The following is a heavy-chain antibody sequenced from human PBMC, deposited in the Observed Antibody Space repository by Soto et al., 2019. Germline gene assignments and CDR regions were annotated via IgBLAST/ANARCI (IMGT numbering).Heavy chain of an antibody. D-gene: IGHD6-13*01. CDR3: AKEAEAAAGLFDY. CDR2: ISYDGSNK. J-gene: IGHJ4*02. Sequence: QVQLVESGGGVVQPGRSLRLSCAASGFTFSSYGMHWVRQAPGKGLEWVAVISYDGSNKYYADSVKGRFTISRDNSKNTLYLQMNSLRAEDTDVYYCAKEAEAAAGLFDYWCQGTLVTVSS. V-gene: IGHV3-30*18. CDR1: GFTFSSYG.